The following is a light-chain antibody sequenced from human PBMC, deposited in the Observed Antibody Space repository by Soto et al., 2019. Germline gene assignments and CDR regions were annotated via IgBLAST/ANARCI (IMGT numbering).Light chain of an antibody. CDR1: QGISSY. V-gene: IGKV1-8*01. CDR2: AAS. CDR3: QQYYSYSLYT. Sequence: AIRMTQSPSSLSASTGDRVTITCRASQGISSYLAWYQQKPGKAPKLLIYAASTLHSGVPSRFSGSGSGTDFTLTISCLQSEDFATYYCQQYYSYSLYTFGQGTKLEIK. J-gene: IGKJ2*01.